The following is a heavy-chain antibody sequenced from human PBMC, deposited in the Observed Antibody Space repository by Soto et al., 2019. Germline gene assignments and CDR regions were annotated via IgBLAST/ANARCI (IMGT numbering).Heavy chain of an antibody. D-gene: IGHD6-19*01. J-gene: IGHJ6*02. CDR3: ARFSGSYYYAMDV. V-gene: IGHV4-34*01. CDR2: INHSGVT. CDR1: GGSFSGYY. Sequence: QVQLQQWGAGLLKPSGNLSLTCAVYGGSFSGYYWSWIRQPPGKGLEWIGEINHSGVTNYKPSLKRRVTISVDTSKNQFSLQLKSVTAADTALYYCARFSGSYYYAMDVWGQGSTVTVSS.